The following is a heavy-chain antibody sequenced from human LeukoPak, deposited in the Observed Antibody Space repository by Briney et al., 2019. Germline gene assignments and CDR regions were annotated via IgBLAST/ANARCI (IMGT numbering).Heavy chain of an antibody. CDR3: AIAPVAVVTLLDY. CDR2: FDPEDGET. D-gene: IGHD3-22*01. Sequence: APVKVSCKVSGYNLTELSMHWVRQAPGKGLEWMGSFDPEDGETIYAQKLQGRVTMAEDTSTDTAYMELSSLTSGDTAVYYCAIAPVAVVTLLDYWGQGTLVTVSS. J-gene: IGHJ4*02. CDR1: GYNLTELS. V-gene: IGHV1-24*01.